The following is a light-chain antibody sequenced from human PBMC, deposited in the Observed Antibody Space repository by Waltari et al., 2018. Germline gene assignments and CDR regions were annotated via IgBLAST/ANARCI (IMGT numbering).Light chain of an antibody. CDR1: APNIDRNA. CDR3: AAWDDSINGPA. J-gene: IGLJ3*02. V-gene: IGLV1-44*01. Sequence: QSVLTQPPPASGAPGQKVAIPCSGSAPNIDRNAVTWYQHFPGTAPKLLIYSNDQRPSGVPGRFSGSKSGTSASLAISGLQSEDEAHYYCAAWDDSINGPAFGGGTKLTVL. CDR2: SND.